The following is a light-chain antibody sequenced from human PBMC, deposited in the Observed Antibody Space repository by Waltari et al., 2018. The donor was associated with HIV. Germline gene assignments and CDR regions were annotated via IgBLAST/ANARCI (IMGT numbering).Light chain of an antibody. CDR1: SSDFGFYNY. J-gene: IGLJ2*01. CDR2: EVT. Sequence: QSALTQPASVSGSPGPSLTISSTGTSSDFGFYNYVSWYQQVPGKVHQVIIYEVTSRPSGVSNRFSGSKSGSTASLTISGLQAEDEGDYYCTSYTANDTLVFGGGTKVTVL. V-gene: IGLV2-14*01. CDR3: TSYTANDTLV.